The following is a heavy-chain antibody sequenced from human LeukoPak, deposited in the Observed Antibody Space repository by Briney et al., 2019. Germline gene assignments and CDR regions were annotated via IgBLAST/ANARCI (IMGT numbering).Heavy chain of an antibody. Sequence: PGGSLRLSCAASGFTFSSYSMNWVRQAPGKGLGWVSSISSSSSYIYYADSVKGRFTISRDNAKNSLYLQMNSLRAEDTAVYYCARLSIAARQIDYWGQGTLVTVSS. CDR1: GFTFSSYS. D-gene: IGHD6-6*01. CDR2: ISSSSSYI. V-gene: IGHV3-21*01. J-gene: IGHJ4*02. CDR3: ARLSIAARQIDY.